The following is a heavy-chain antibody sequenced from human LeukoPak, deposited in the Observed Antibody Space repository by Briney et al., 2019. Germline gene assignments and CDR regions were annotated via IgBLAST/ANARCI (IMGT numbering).Heavy chain of an antibody. Sequence: GGSLRLSCAASGFTFSSYGMTWVRQAPGKGLEWVSVITYSSDTTYYADSVKGRFTISRDNSKNTLYLQMNSLRAEDTAVYYCAKGYDTTYYHYYFMDVWGKGTTVTVSS. D-gene: IGHD2-2*01. CDR3: AKGYDTTYYHYYFMDV. CDR2: ITYSSDTT. CDR1: GFTFSSYG. J-gene: IGHJ6*03. V-gene: IGHV3-23*01.